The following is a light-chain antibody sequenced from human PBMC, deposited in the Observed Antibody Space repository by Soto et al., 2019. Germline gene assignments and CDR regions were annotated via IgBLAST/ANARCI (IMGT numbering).Light chain of an antibody. J-gene: IGKJ1*01. V-gene: IGKV3-15*01. Sequence: EIVMTQSPATLSVSPGERATLSCRASQSVSSNLAWYQQKPGQAPRLLSYGASTRATGIPARFSGSGSGTEFTLTISGLQSEDCAVYYCQHYNNWPRTFGQGTKVEIK. CDR2: GAS. CDR3: QHYNNWPRT. CDR1: QSVSSN.